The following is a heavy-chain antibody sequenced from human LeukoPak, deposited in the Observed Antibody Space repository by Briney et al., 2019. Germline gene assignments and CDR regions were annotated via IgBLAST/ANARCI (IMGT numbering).Heavy chain of an antibody. J-gene: IGHJ4*02. CDR2: VRSKPNNYAA. Sequence: GGSLKLSCSTSGFNFSGSAVHWVRQPSGKGLEWIGRVRSKPNNYAAAYSESLRGRFSISRDDSKDTAFLQMDSLTPEDTAVYYCTFYLKYSDSNDYYSPYWGQGTLVIVSS. CDR3: TFYLKYSDSNDYYSPY. V-gene: IGHV3-73*01. D-gene: IGHD3-22*01. CDR1: GFNFSGSA.